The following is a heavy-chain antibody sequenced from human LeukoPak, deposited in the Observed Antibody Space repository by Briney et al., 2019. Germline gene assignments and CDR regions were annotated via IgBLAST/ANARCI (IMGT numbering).Heavy chain of an antibody. CDR1: GFTFDDYA. CDR2: ISWNSGSI. Sequence: GGSLRLSCAASGFTFDDYAMHWVRQAPGKGLEWVSGISWNSGSIGYADSVKGRFTISRDNAKNSLYLQMNSLRAEDMALYYCAKDMSTAGGAFDIWGQGTMVTVSS. V-gene: IGHV3-9*03. J-gene: IGHJ3*02. CDR3: AKDMSTAGGAFDI. D-gene: IGHD6-13*01.